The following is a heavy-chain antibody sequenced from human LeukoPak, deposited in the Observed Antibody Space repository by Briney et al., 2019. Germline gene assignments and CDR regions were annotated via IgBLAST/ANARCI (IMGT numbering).Heavy chain of an antibody. CDR1: GYTFTDYY. CDR3: GREYYDSSGSWFDP. Sequence: GASVTDSFKSSGYTFTDYYMHWVRQAPGQGLECMGWINPNSGGTNYAQRFQGRVTMTRDTSISTAYMELSRLRSDDTAVYYCGREYYDSSGSWFDPWGQGTLVTVSS. CDR2: INPNSGGT. D-gene: IGHD3-22*01. J-gene: IGHJ5*02. V-gene: IGHV1-2*02.